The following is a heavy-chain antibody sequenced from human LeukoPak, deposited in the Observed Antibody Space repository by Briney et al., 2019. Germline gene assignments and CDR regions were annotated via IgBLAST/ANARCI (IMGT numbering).Heavy chain of an antibody. CDR3: ARGGRGYSYGFGVKQTKPPFDY. V-gene: IGHV4-59*01. Sequence: SETLSLTCTVSGGSISSYYWSWIRQPPERGLEWIGYIYYSGSTNYNPSLKSRVTISVDTSKNQFSLKLSSVTAADTAVYYCARGGRGYSYGFGVKQTKPPFDYWGQGTLVTVSS. CDR1: GGSISSYY. J-gene: IGHJ4*02. CDR2: IYYSGST. D-gene: IGHD5-18*01.